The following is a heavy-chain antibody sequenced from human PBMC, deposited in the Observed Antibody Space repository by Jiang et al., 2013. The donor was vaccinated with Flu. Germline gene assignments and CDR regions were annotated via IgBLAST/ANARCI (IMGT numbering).Heavy chain of an antibody. Sequence: GLVKPSETLSLTCTVSGGSISSYYWSWIRQPPGKGLEWIGYIYYSGSTNYNPSLKSRVTISVDTSKNQFSLKLSSVTAADTAVYYCARMGRRGYDLDYWGQGTLVTVSS. CDR3: ARMGRRGYDLDY. CDR2: IYYSGST. V-gene: IGHV4-59*01. CDR1: GGSISSYY. J-gene: IGHJ4*02. D-gene: IGHD5-12*01.